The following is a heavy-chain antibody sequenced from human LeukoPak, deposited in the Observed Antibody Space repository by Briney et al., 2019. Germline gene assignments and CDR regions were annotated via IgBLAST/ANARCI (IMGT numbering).Heavy chain of an antibody. D-gene: IGHD6-13*01. CDR1: GFTFSSYA. V-gene: IGHV3-23*01. CDR2: ISGSGGST. J-gene: IGHJ4*02. Sequence: GGSLRLSCAASGFTFSSYAMSWVRQAPGKGLEWVSAISGSGGSTYYADSVKGRFTNSRDNSKNTLYLQMNSLRAKDTAVYYCAKAKQLAASPDYWGQGTLVAVSS. CDR3: AKAKQLAASPDY.